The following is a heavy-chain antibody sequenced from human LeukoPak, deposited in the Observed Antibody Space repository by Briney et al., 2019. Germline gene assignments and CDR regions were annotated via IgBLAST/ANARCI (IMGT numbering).Heavy chain of an antibody. Sequence: GGSLRLSCAASGFTFTSYGMHWVRQAPNKGLEWVAVLWYDGTTEYYGDSVKGRFTISRDTSKNTLYLQMHSLRAEDTAVYYCAGASSYGWLDPWGQGTLVTVSS. CDR1: GFTFTSYG. J-gene: IGHJ5*02. CDR2: LWYDGTTE. V-gene: IGHV3-33*08. CDR3: AGASSYGWLDP. D-gene: IGHD4-17*01.